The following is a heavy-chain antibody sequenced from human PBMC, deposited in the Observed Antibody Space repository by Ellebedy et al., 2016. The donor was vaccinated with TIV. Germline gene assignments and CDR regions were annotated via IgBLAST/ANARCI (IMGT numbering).Heavy chain of an antibody. V-gene: IGHV7-4-1*02. J-gene: IGHJ4*02. CDR1: GYTFNTYA. CDR2: INTNTGNP. D-gene: IGHD3-3*01. CDR3: AREGKDPLEFDFDY. Sequence: AASVKVSCKASGYTFNTYAMNWVRQAPGQGFEWMGRINTNTGNPTYAQGFTGRFVFSLETADTTAYLQISSLKSEDTAVYYCAREGKDPLEFDFDYWGQGTLVTVSS.